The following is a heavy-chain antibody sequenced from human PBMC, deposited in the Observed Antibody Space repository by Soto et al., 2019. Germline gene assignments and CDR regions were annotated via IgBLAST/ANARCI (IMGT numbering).Heavy chain of an antibody. CDR2: VYSGSTT. Sequence: GGSLRLSCAASGFTASSNYMSWVRQAPGKGLEWVSDVYSGSTTNYADSVKGRFTISRDNSKNTVYLQMNSLRVEDTAVYYCAEAPNYGSGEGMDVWGQGTTVTV. J-gene: IGHJ6*02. V-gene: IGHV3-66*01. CDR1: GFTASSNY. D-gene: IGHD3-10*01. CDR3: AEAPNYGSGEGMDV.